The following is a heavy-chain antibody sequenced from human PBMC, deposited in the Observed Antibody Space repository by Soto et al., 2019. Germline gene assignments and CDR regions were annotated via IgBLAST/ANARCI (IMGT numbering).Heavy chain of an antibody. J-gene: IGHJ5*02. CDR1: GFTFSSYA. Sequence: GGSLRLSCAASGFTFSSYAMSWVRQAPGKGLEWVSAISGSGGSTYYADSVKGRFTISRDNSKNTLYLQMNSLRAEDTAVYYCAKDPSSWLHSGWFDPWGQGTLVTVSS. CDR3: AKDPSSWLHSGWFDP. V-gene: IGHV3-23*01. D-gene: IGHD6-13*01. CDR2: ISGSGGST.